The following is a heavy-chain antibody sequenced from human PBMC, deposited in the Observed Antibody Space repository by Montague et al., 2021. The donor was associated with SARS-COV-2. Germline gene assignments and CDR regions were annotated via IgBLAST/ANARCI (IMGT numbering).Heavy chain of an antibody. CDR3: ARGFGTTNFDY. D-gene: IGHD4-17*01. V-gene: IGHV4-61*02. Sequence: YYWSWIRQPAGKGLEWIGRIYTSGTINYTPSLKSRVTISVDTSKYQFSLKLNSVTAADTAVYYCARGFGTTNFDYWGQGTLVTVSS. CDR1: YY. CDR2: IYTSGTI. J-gene: IGHJ4*02.